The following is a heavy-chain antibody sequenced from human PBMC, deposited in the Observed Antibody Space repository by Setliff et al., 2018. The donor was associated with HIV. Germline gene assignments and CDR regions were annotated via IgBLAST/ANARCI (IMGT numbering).Heavy chain of an antibody. V-gene: IGHV5-51*01. D-gene: IGHD2-2*01. CDR2: IFPGDSDT. J-gene: IGHJ6*03. CDR1: GYSFTNYW. CDR3: ARQPGRAAMGRENYYYYYMDV. Sequence: LKISCTGSGYSFTNYWIGWVRQMPGKGLEWMGIIFPGDSDTRYSPSFQGQVTISADTSISTAYLQWRSLKASDTAMYYCARQPGRAAMGRENYYYYYMDVWGKGTAVTAP.